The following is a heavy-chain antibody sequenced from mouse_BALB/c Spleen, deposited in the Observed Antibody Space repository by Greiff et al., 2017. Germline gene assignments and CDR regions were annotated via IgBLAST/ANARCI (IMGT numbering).Heavy chain of an antibody. CDR3: NASYALDY. Sequence: VQLKQSGAELVRSGASVKLSCTASGFNINDYYMHWVKQRPEQGLEWIGWIDPKNGDTEYAPKFQGKATMTADTSSNTAYLQLSSLTSEDTAVFYCNASYALDYWGQGTLVTVSA. CDR2: IDPKNGDT. V-gene: IGHV14-4*02. J-gene: IGHJ3*01. CDR1: GFNINDYY. D-gene: IGHD6-5*01.